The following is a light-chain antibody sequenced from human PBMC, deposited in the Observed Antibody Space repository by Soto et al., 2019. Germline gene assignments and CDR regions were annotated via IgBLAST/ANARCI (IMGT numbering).Light chain of an antibody. Sequence: DIQMTQSPSTLSASVGDRVTITCRASQSVTNWLAWYQQKPGKAPKLLIYKASNLESGVPSRFRGSGSGTEFTLTISSLQPDDFATYYCQQYNTFPPYTFGQGTKLEIK. V-gene: IGKV1-5*03. J-gene: IGKJ2*01. CDR2: KAS. CDR1: QSVTNW. CDR3: QQYNTFPPYT.